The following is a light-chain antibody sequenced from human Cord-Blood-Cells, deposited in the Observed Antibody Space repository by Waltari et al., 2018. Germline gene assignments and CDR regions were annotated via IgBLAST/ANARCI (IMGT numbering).Light chain of an antibody. V-gene: IGLV2-14*01. CDR2: EVS. Sequence: QSALTQPASVSGSPGQSITISCTGTSSDVGGYNYVSWYQQHPGKAPKLRIYEVSKRPSGVSNRFPGSKSGNTASLTISGLQAEDEADYYCCSYAGSYTFVVFGGGTKLTVL. J-gene: IGLJ2*01. CDR1: SSDVGGYNY. CDR3: CSYAGSYTFVV.